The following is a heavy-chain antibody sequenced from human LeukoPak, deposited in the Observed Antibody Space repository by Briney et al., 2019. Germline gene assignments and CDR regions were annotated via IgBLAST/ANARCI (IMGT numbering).Heavy chain of an antibody. V-gene: IGHV3-20*01. CDR3: ARGSGSYYYYYMDV. J-gene: IGHJ6*03. Sequence: GGALRLSCAASGFRFDDYGMSWVRQAPGEGLEWVSGINWNCGSTGYADSVKGRFTISRDNAKNSLYLQMNSLRAEDTALYHCARGSGSYYYYYMDVWGKGTTVTISS. CDR1: GFRFDDYG. D-gene: IGHD1-26*01. CDR2: INWNCGST.